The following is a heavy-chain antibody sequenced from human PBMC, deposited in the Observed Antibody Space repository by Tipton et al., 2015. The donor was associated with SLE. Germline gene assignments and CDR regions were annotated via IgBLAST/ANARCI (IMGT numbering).Heavy chain of an antibody. V-gene: IGHV3-21*04. J-gene: IGHJ4*02. Sequence: SLRLSCAASGFTFSSYSMNWVRQAPGKGLEWVSSISSSSSYIYYADSVKGRFTISRDNAKNSLYLQMNRLRAEDTGVYYCARTVSKWSTQSSEFDFWGQGTLVTVSS. CDR1: GFTFSSYS. CDR3: ARTVSKWSTQSSEFDF. CDR2: ISSSSSYI. D-gene: IGHD1-26*01.